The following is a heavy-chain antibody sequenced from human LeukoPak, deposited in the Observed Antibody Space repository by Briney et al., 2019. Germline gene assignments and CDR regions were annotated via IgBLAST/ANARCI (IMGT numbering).Heavy chain of an antibody. D-gene: IGHD5-24*01. Sequence: PGGSLRLSCAASGFTFSSSAMSWVRQAPGKGLEWVSAISNNGGYTYYADSVQGRFTISRDNSKSTLCLQMNSLRAEDTAVYYCARERDGYGDYWGQGTLVTVSS. CDR2: ISNNGGYT. V-gene: IGHV3-23*01. CDR1: GFTFSSSA. J-gene: IGHJ4*02. CDR3: ARERDGYGDY.